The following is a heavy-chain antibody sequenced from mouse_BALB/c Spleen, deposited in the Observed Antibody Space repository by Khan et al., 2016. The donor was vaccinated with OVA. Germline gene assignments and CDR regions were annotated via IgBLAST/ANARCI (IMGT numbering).Heavy chain of an antibody. CDR3: TRWTYLAMDY. CDR1: GYIFTSYW. CDR2: IYPGSGST. J-gene: IGHJ4*01. Sequence: LQQPGSELVRPGASVKLSCKASGYIFTSYWMHWVKQRPGQGLEWIGNIYPGSGSTKYDEKFKSKATLTVETSSSTVYMQLSSLTSEDSAVYYCTRWTYLAMDYWGQGTSVTVSS. V-gene: IGHV1S22*01.